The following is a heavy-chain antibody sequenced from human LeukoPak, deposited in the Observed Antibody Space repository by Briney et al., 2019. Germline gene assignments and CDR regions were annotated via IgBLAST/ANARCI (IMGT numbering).Heavy chain of an antibody. J-gene: IGHJ4*02. D-gene: IGHD2-8*02. Sequence: PGGSLRLSCAASGFTFSSYGMHWVRQAPGKGLEWVAVISYDGSNKYYADSVKGRFTISRDNSKNTLYLQMNSLRAEDTAVYYCARNHPLAVYDFDYWGQGTLVTVSS. V-gene: IGHV3-30*03. CDR2: ISYDGSNK. CDR1: GFTFSSYG. CDR3: ARNHPLAVYDFDY.